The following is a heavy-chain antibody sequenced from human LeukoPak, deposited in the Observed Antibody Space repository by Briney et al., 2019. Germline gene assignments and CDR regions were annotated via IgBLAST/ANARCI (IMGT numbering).Heavy chain of an antibody. D-gene: IGHD2/OR15-2a*01. CDR1: GGSISSSSYN. Sequence: PSGTLSLTCIVPGGSISSSSYNWGWIRQPPGKGLEWIGSIYYSGTTYYNPSLKSRLTISVDTSKNQFSLNLSSVTAADTAVYYCARHDRIIASPLVWGQGILVTVSS. V-gene: IGHV4-39*01. J-gene: IGHJ4*02. CDR3: ARHDRIIASPLV. CDR2: IYYSGTT.